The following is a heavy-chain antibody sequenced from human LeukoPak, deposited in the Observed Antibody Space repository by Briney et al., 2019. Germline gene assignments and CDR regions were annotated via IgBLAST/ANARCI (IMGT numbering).Heavy chain of an antibody. Sequence: ASVQVSCKASGYTFTSYGISGVRQAPGQGLEWMGWISAYNGNTNYAQKLQGRVTMTTDTSTSTAYMELRSLRSDDTAVYYCARAAAYQLLTVGIDYWGQGTLVTVSS. CDR3: ARAAAYQLLTVGIDY. CDR2: ISAYNGNT. CDR1: GYTFTSYG. J-gene: IGHJ4*02. D-gene: IGHD2-2*01. V-gene: IGHV1-18*01.